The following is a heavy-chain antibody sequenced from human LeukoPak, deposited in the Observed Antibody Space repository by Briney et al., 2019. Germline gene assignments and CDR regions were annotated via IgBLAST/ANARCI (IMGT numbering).Heavy chain of an antibody. CDR1: GFTFSSYW. V-gene: IGHV3-30*02. CDR2: IRYDGSNK. J-gene: IGHJ4*02. Sequence: GGSLRLSCAASGFTFSSYWMSWVRQAPGKGLEWVAFIRYDGSNKYYADSVKGRFTISRDNSKNTLYLQMNSLRAEDTAVYYCAEDIVVVPAAPLVGYWGQGTLVTVSS. CDR3: AEDIVVVPAAPLVGY. D-gene: IGHD2-2*01.